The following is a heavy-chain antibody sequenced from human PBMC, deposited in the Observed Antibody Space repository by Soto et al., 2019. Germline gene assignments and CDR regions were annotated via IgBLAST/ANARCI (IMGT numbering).Heavy chain of an antibody. V-gene: IGHV3-9*01. CDR2: ISWNSGNI. CDR3: ANDKKVRALYYYYMDV. Sequence: GGSLRLSCAASGFTFDDYAMHWVRQAPGKGLEWVSGISWNSGNIGYADSVKGRFTISRDNAKNSLYLQMNSLRAEDTALYYCANDKKVRALYYYYMDVWGKGTTVTVSS. CDR1: GFTFDDYA. D-gene: IGHD3-10*01. J-gene: IGHJ6*03.